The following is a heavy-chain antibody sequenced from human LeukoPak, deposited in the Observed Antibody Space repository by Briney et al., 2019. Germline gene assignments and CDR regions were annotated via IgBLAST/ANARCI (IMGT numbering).Heavy chain of an antibody. Sequence: GGSLRLSCAASEFTFSSYGMSWVRQAPGKGLEWVSVIYSGGSTYYADSVKGRFTISRDNSKNTLYLQMNSLRAEDTAVYYCARRYGGVDAFDIWGQGTMVTVSS. J-gene: IGHJ3*02. CDR1: EFTFSSYG. V-gene: IGHV3-66*04. CDR3: ARRYGGVDAFDI. D-gene: IGHD3-16*01. CDR2: IYSGGST.